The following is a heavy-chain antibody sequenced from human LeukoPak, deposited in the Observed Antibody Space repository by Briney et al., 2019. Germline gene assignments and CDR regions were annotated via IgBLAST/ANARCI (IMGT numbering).Heavy chain of an antibody. D-gene: IGHD3-22*01. V-gene: IGHV3-7*01. J-gene: IGHJ3*02. CDR2: IKQDGSEK. Sequence: GGSLRLSCAASGFTISNYWMSWVRQAPGKGLEWVANIKQDGSEKYYVDSVKGRFTISRDNAKNSLYLQMNSLRVEDTAVYYCARVWYYDSSGDDAFDIWGQGTMVTVSS. CDR3: ARVWYYDSSGDDAFDI. CDR1: GFTISNYW.